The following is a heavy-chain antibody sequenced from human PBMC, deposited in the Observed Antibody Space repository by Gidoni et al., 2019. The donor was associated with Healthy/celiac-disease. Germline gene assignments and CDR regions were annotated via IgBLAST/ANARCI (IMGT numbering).Heavy chain of an antibody. Sequence: QVQLVQSGAEVKKPGASVKVSCKASGDTLTSYDINWVRQATGQGLEWMVWMSPNSVNTGYAQKCQGRVTMTRNTTISTAYMELSSLRSEDTAVYYCARITRGWFDPWGQGTLVTVSS. J-gene: IGHJ5*02. V-gene: IGHV1-8*01. CDR2: MSPNSVNT. D-gene: IGHD3-10*01. CDR1: GDTLTSYD. CDR3: ARITRGWFDP.